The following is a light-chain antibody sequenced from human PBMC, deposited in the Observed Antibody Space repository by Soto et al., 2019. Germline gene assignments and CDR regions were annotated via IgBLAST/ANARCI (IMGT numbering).Light chain of an antibody. J-gene: IGKJ2*01. V-gene: IGKV1-27*01. CDR2: AAS. CDR3: QQYNSYYA. Sequence: DIQMTQSPSSLSASVGDRVTITCRASQGISNYLAWYQQKPGKVPKLLIYAASTLQSGVPSRFSGSGSGADFTLTISSLQPEDVATYYCQQYNSYYAFGQGTKVDIK. CDR1: QGISNY.